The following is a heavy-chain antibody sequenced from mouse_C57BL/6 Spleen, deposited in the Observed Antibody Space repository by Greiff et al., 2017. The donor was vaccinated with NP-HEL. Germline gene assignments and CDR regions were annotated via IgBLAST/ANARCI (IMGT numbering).Heavy chain of an antibody. J-gene: IGHJ1*03. Sequence: EVQLQQSGPELVKPGASVKISCKASGYSFTGYYMNWVKQSPEKSLEWIGEINPSTGGTTYNQKFKGKATLTVDKSSSTAHMELRSLTSEDSAVYYCAREDYYGQTRYFDVWGTGTTVTVSS. D-gene: IGHD1-2*01. CDR2: INPSTGGT. CDR1: GYSFTGYY. V-gene: IGHV1-42*01. CDR3: AREDYYGQTRYFDV.